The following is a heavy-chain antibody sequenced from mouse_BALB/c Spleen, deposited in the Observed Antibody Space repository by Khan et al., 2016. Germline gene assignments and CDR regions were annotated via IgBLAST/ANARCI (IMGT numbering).Heavy chain of an antibody. D-gene: IGHD1-1*01. V-gene: IGHV3-2*02. CDR2: ISYSGST. CDR3: ARFYYGSSYWYFDV. Sequence: EVQLQESGPGLVKPSQSLSLTCTVTDFSITSDYAWNWIRQFPGNKLEWMGYISYSGSTSYNPSLKSRISITRDTSKNQFFLQLNSVTTEDTATYYYARFYYGSSYWYFDVWGAGTTVTVSS. J-gene: IGHJ1*01. CDR1: DFSITSDYA.